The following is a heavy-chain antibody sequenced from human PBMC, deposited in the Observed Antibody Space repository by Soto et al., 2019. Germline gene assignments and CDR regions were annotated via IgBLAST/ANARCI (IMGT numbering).Heavy chain of an antibody. D-gene: IGHD2-15*01. CDR2: IYPGDSDT. CDR3: ATTRYCSGGSCYWHY. J-gene: IGHJ4*02. CDR1: GYSFTSYW. Sequence: GESLKISCKGSGYSFTSYWIGWVRQMPGKGLEWMGIIYPGDSDTRYSPSFQGQVTISADKSISTAYLQWSSLKASDTAMYYCATTRYCSGGSCYWHYWGQGTLVTVSS. V-gene: IGHV5-51*01.